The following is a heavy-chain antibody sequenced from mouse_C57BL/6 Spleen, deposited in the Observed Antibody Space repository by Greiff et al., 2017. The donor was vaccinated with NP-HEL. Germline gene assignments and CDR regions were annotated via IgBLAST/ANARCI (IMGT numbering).Heavy chain of an antibody. CDR3: ASEGANAYYFDY. D-gene: IGHD3-1*01. CDR2: IYPGSGNT. Sequence: VQLQQSGAELVRPGASVKLSCKASGYTFTDYYINWVKQRPGQGLEWIARIYPGSGNTYYNEKFKGKATLTAEKSSSTAYMQLSSLTSEDSAVYCGASEGANAYYFDYWGQGTTLTVSS. CDR1: GYTFTDYY. J-gene: IGHJ2*01. V-gene: IGHV1-76*01.